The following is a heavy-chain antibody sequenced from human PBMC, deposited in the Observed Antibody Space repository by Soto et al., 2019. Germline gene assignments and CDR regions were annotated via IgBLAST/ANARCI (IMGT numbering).Heavy chain of an antibody. D-gene: IGHD3-22*01. CDR1: GYSFTSYW. Sequence: PGGSLKISCKGSGYSFTSYWISLVRQRPGKGLEWRWRLEPRDSYTNYSPSCQGHVTISAGKPISTAYLQCRSLKTSDTARYYWTRVAPGYDSSGDHYAFDIWGQGTMVTVSS. CDR2: LEPRDSYT. V-gene: IGHV5-10-1*01. CDR3: TRVAPGYDSSGDHYAFDI. J-gene: IGHJ3*02.